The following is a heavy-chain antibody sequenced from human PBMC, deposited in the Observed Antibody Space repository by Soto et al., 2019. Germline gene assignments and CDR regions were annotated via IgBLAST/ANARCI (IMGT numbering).Heavy chain of an antibody. CDR2: INPSGGAT. J-gene: IGHJ4*02. CDR3: SGFGLASYSAGSGGAFTY. CDR1: GSTLTDYY. V-gene: IGHV1-46*01. D-gene: IGHD3-10*01. Sequence: GASVKVSCKASGSTLTDYYIHWVRQAPGQGLEWMGLINPSGGATTYAQTFQDRVTMTRDTSTSTVYMDLSSLRSEDTAVYYCSGFGLASYSAGSGGAFTYGGKGTRFTVPS.